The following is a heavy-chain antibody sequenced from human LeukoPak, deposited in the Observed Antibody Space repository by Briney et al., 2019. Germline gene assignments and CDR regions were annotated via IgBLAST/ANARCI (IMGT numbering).Heavy chain of an antibody. D-gene: IGHD3-9*01. CDR1: GFTFSSYW. Sequence: GGSLRLSCAASGFTFSSYWMSWVRQAPGKGLEWVANIKQDGSEKYYVDSVKGRFTISRDNAKNSLYLQMNSLRDEDTAVYYCAREASSGILTGYYYFDYWGQGTLVTVSS. V-gene: IGHV3-7*01. CDR3: AREASSGILTGYYYFDY. J-gene: IGHJ4*02. CDR2: IKQDGSEK.